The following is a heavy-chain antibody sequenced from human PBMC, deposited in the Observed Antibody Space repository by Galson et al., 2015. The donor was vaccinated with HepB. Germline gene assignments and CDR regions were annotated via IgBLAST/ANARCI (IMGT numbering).Heavy chain of an antibody. V-gene: IGHV4-34*01. D-gene: IGHD3-10*01. J-gene: IGHJ4*02. Sequence: TYYNPSLKSRVTISVDTSKNQFSLKLSSVTAADTAVYYCARGGGLRGSGPLVQTEFDYWGQGTLVTVSS. CDR2: T. CDR3: ARGGGLRGSGPLVQTEFDY.